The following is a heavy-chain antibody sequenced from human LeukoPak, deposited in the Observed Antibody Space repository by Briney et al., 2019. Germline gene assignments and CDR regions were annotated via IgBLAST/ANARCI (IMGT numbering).Heavy chain of an antibody. D-gene: IGHD3-3*01. CDR1: GFTFSSYA. V-gene: IGHV3-23*01. J-gene: IGHJ4*02. Sequence: GGSLRLSCAASGFTFSSYAMSWVRQAPGKGLEWVSAISGSGGSTYYADFVKGRFTISRDNSKNTLYLQMNSLRAEDTAVYYCAKDGEYYDFWSQSLYYFDYWGQGTLVTVSS. CDR2: ISGSGGST. CDR3: AKDGEYYDFWSQSLYYFDY.